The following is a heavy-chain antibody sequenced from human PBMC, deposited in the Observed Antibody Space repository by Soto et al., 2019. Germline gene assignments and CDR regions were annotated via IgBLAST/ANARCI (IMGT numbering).Heavy chain of an antibody. J-gene: IGHJ4*02. CDR2: ISGTGIST. CDR3: AKDQLGYGEYYFDY. Sequence: PGGSLRLSCAASGFTFSSYAMSWVRQAPGKGLEWVSAISGTGISTYYADSVKGRFTISRDNSKDTLYLQMSSLRAEDTAIYYCAKDQLGYGEYYFDYWGQGTLVTVSS. CDR1: GFTFSSYA. V-gene: IGHV3-23*01. D-gene: IGHD5-18*01.